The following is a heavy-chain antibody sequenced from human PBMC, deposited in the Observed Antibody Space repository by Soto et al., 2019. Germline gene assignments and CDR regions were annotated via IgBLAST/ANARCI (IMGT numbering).Heavy chain of an antibody. CDR2: IIPIFGTA. D-gene: IGHD3-16*02. J-gene: IGHJ3*02. V-gene: IGHV1-69*06. Sequence: SVKVSCKASGGTFSSYAISWVRQAPGQGLEWMGGIIPIFGTANYAQKFQGRVTITADKSTITAYMDLSSLRSEDTAVYYCARDLHVQITFGGVIGDAFDIWGQGTMVTVSS. CDR1: GGTFSSYA. CDR3: ARDLHVQITFGGVIGDAFDI.